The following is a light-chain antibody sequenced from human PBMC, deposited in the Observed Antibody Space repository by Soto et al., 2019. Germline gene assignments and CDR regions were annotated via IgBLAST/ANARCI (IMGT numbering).Light chain of an antibody. CDR3: QQSYSTPWT. Sequence: DIQMTHSPSSLSASVGDRVTITCRSSQSISSYLNWYQQKPGKAPKLLIYAASSLQSGVPSRFSGSGSGTNFTLTISSLQPEDFETYYCQQSYSTPWTFGQGTKVDIK. J-gene: IGKJ1*01. V-gene: IGKV1-39*01. CDR2: AAS. CDR1: QSISSY.